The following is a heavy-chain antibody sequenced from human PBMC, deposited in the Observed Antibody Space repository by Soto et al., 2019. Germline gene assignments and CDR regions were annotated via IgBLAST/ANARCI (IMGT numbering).Heavy chain of an antibody. CDR3: AGFYGGRPTAAALDI. J-gene: IGHJ3*02. Sequence: SETLSLTCTVSGGSISSYYWSWIRQPPGKGLEWIGYIYYSGSTNYNPSLKSRVTISVDTSKNQFSLKLSSVTAADTAVYYCAGFYGGRPTAAALDIWGQGTMVTFSS. CDR2: IYYSGST. CDR1: GGSISSYY. V-gene: IGHV4-59*01. D-gene: IGHD6-25*01.